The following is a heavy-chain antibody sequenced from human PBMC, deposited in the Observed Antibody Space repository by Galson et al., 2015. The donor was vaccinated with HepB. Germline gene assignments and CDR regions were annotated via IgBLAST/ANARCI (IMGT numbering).Heavy chain of an antibody. V-gene: IGHV3-66*02. CDR2: IYSGGST. CDR1: GFTVSSNY. Sequence: SLRLSCAASGFTVSSNYMSWVRQAPGKGLEWVSVIYSGGSTYYADSVKGRFTISRDNSKNTLYLQMNSLRAEDTAVYYCARGVMITFGGVIATHYYYYGMDVWGQGTTVTVSS. CDR3: ARGVMITFGGVIATHYYYYGMDV. D-gene: IGHD3-16*02. J-gene: IGHJ6*02.